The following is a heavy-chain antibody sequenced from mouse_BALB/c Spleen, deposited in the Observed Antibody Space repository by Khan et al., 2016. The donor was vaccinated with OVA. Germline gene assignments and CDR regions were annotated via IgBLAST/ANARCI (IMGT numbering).Heavy chain of an antibody. CDR3: ARNNYYGYYFDY. CDR2: ISYSGYT. J-gene: IGHJ2*01. CDR1: GYSITSNYA. V-gene: IGHV3-2*02. D-gene: IGHD1-1*01. Sequence: EVQLQESGPGLVKPSQSLSLTCTVTGYSITSNYAWNWIRQFPGNKLEWMGYISYSGYTSYNPSLNGRIYITRDTSKNQFFLQLSSLTNEDTATYYCARNNYYGYYFDYWGPGTTLTVSS.